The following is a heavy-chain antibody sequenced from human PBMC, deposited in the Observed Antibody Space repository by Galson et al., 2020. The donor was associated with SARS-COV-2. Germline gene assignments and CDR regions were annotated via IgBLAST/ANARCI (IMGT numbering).Heavy chain of an antibody. V-gene: IGHV4-4*02. CDR2: LYHTGDT. Sequence: SETLSLTCAVSGDSISSSNWWNWVRQPPGKVLEWIGELYHTGDTNYNPSLNSRVTISIDKSKNQFSLRLSSVTAADTAVYYCARDTRRPSDIVATSLPYWGRGTLVTVS. CDR3: ARDTRRPSDIVATSLPY. D-gene: IGHD5-12*01. J-gene: IGHJ4*02. CDR1: GDSISSSNW.